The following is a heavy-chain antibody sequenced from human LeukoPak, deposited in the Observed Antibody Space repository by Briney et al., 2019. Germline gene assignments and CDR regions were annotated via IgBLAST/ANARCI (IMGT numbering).Heavy chain of an antibody. V-gene: IGHV3-7*05. CDR1: GFTFSGYW. Sequence: GGSLRLSCAASGFTFSGYWMSWVRQAPGKGLDWVATIKQDGSEKYYVDSVKGRFTISRDNSKNTLYLQMNSLRAEDTAVYYCAKDVVAAAAHFDYWGQGTLVTVSS. J-gene: IGHJ4*02. CDR3: AKDVVAAAAHFDY. D-gene: IGHD6-13*01. CDR2: IKQDGSEK.